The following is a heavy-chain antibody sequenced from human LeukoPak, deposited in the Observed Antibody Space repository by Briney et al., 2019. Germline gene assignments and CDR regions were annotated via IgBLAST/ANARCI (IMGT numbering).Heavy chain of an antibody. J-gene: IGHJ3*01. D-gene: IGHD3-10*01. Sequence: PSETLSLTCTVSGVSISSFYWSWIRQPPGRGLEWIGYIYYSGTTNYNPYLKSRVTISGDTSKNQFSLKLSSVTAADTAVYYCARRPPFPASELWGQGPMVTGSS. CDR1: GVSISSFY. V-gene: IGHV4-59*08. CDR3: ARRPPFPASEL. CDR2: IYYSGTT.